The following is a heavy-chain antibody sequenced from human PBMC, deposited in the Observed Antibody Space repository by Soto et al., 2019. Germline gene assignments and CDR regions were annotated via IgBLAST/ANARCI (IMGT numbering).Heavy chain of an antibody. J-gene: IGHJ5*02. CDR3: ARERLELLISPEFDP. D-gene: IGHD1-7*01. CDR1: GFTFSSYW. Sequence: GGSLRLSCAASGFTFSSYWMSWVRQAPGKGLEWVANIKQDGSEKYYVDSVKGRFTISRDNAKNSLYLQMNSLRAEDTAVYYCARERLELLISPEFDPWGQGTLVTVSS. CDR2: IKQDGSEK. V-gene: IGHV3-7*01.